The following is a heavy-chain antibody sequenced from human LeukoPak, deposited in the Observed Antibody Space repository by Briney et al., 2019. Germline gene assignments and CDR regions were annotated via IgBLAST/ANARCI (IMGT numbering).Heavy chain of an antibody. CDR1: GGVLNSYY. V-gene: IGHV4-59*01. J-gene: IGHJ4*02. Sequence: SETLSLTCTVSGGVLNSYYWSWIRQPPGKGLEWIGYVYYSGSTNYNPSLEGRVTISVNTSMTQFSLKLISVTRSDTAVYYCARGYGSGSYFYYWGQGTLVTVSS. D-gene: IGHD3-10*01. CDR3: ARGYGSGSYFYY. CDR2: VYYSGST.